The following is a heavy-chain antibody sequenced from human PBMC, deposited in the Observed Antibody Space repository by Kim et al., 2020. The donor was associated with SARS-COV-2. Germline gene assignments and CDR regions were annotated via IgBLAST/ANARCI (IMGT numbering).Heavy chain of an antibody. CDR2: IWYDGNNK. CDR1: GFTFSNYG. CDR3: ARETLRGVRHYDAFDI. J-gene: IGHJ3*02. D-gene: IGHD3-10*01. Sequence: GGSLRLSCVASGFTFSNYGMHWVRQAPGNGLEWVALIWYDGNNKYYVDSVKGRFTISRDNSKNTLYLQMNSLRAEDTAVYYCARETLRGVRHYDAFDIWGQGTMVTVSS. V-gene: IGHV3-33*01.